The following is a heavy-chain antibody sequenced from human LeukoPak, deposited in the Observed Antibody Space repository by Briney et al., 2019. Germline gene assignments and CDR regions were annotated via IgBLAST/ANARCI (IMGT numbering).Heavy chain of an antibody. CDR2: IYYSGST. V-gene: IGHV4-59*01. D-gene: IGHD3-22*01. Sequence: SETLSLTCTVSGGSISSYYWSWIRQPPGKGLEWIGYIYYSGSTNYNPPLKSRVTISVDTSKNQFSLKLSSVTAADTAVYYCARGQYYYDSSGYYSLLFDYWGQGTLVTVSS. CDR3: ARGQYYYDSSGYYSLLFDY. J-gene: IGHJ4*02. CDR1: GGSISSYY.